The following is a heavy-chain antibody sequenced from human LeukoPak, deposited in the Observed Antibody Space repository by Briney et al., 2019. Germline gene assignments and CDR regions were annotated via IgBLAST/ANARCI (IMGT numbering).Heavy chain of an antibody. CDR3: ARAPGWGIVVVKNAFDI. CDR2: IYYSGST. CDR1: GGSISSGDYY. D-gene: IGHD3-22*01. V-gene: IGHV4-30-4*01. Sequence: PSETLSLTCTVSGGSISSGDYYWTWIRQPPGKGLEWIGYIYYSGSTYYNPSLRSRVTMSVDTSKNQFSLKLSSVTAADTAVYYCARAPGWGIVVVKNAFDIWGQGTMVTVSS. J-gene: IGHJ3*02.